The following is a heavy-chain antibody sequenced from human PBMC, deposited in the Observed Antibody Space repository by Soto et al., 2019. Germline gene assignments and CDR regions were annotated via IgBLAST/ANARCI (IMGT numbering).Heavy chain of an antibody. CDR1: GFTFSSYS. D-gene: IGHD3-10*01. CDR3: ARDGGSMVRGTGWFDP. CDR2: ISSSSSTI. Sequence: EVQLVESGGGLVQPGGSLRLSCAASGFTFSSYSMNWVRQAPGKGLEWVSYISSSSSTIYYADSVKGRFTISRDNAKDSLYLQMNSLRDEDRAVYYCARDGGSMVRGTGWFDPWGEGTMVTVSS. V-gene: IGHV3-48*02. J-gene: IGHJ5*02.